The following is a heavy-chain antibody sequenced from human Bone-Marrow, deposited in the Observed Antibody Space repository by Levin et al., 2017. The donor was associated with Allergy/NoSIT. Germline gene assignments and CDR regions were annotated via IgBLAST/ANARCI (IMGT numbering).Heavy chain of an antibody. D-gene: IGHD3-10*01. V-gene: IGHV4-59*01. CDR1: GDSISSSY. Sequence: SETLSLTCAVSGDSISSSYWSWIRQSPGKALEWIGYIYEKDNTKYNPSLKSRVTMSVDTYKNQFSLKLTSVTAADTAVYYCARWETPMESFEYWGQGTVVTGSA. CDR3: ARWETPMESFEY. J-gene: IGHJ4*02. CDR2: IYEKDNT.